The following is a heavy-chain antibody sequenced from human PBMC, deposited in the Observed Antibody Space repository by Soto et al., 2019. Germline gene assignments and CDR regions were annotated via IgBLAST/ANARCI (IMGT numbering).Heavy chain of an antibody. Sequence: GSLRLSCVASGFSFDNYGMSWVRQAPGEGPEWVSAIKSDGTSTYYAASVEDRFTISRDNSKNTLYLQLNSLRAEDTAVYYCAQLGLMTFSHKHYFNHWGRGTLVTVSS. J-gene: IGHJ4*02. D-gene: IGHD3-16*01. V-gene: IGHV3-23*01. CDR2: IKSDGTST. CDR1: GFSFDNYG. CDR3: AQLGLMTFSHKHYFNH.